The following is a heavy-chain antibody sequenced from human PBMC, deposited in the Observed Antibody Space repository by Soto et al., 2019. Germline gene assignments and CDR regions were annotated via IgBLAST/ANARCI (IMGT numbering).Heavy chain of an antibody. D-gene: IGHD5-18*01. V-gene: IGHV3-33*01. Sequence: QVQLVESGGGVVQPGRSLRLSCAASGFTFSSYGMHWVRQAPGKGLEWVAVIWYDGSNKYYADSVKGRFTISRDNSKNTLYLQMNSLRAEDTAVYYCARDCRIITDTAMVRYGMDVWGQGTTVTVSS. CDR1: GFTFSSYG. CDR3: ARDCRIITDTAMVRYGMDV. J-gene: IGHJ6*02. CDR2: IWYDGSNK.